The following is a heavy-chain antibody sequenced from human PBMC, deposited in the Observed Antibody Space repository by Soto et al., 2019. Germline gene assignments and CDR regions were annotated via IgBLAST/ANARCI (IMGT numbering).Heavy chain of an antibody. Sequence: QVQLVESGGGVVQPGRSLRLSCAASGFIFSTYAMHWVRQAPGKGLEWVAVISFDKSNSGSNEYYTDSVKGRFTIYRDNSKTTLYLQMNRLRAEATAGYYSARPRRSGYPSTDYYFYGVDAWGQGTTVTVSS. CDR3: ARPRRSGYPSTDYYFYGVDA. D-gene: IGHD3-3*01. CDR2: ISFDKSNSGSNE. J-gene: IGHJ6*02. CDR1: GFIFSTYA. V-gene: IGHV3-30*04.